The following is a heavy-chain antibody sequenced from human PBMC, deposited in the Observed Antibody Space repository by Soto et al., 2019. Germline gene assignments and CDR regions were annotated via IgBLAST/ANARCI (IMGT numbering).Heavy chain of an antibody. CDR3: ARDYYDSSGYYYEYYFGY. CDR1: GDSVSSNSAA. D-gene: IGHD3-22*01. V-gene: IGHV6-1*01. J-gene: IGHJ4*02. Sequence: SQTLSLTCAISGDSVSSNSAAWNWIRQSPSRGLEWLGRTYYRSKWYNDYAVSVKSRITINPDTSKNQFSLQLNSVTPEDTAVYYCARDYYDSSGYYYEYYFGYWGQGXLVTVYS. CDR2: TYYRSKWYN.